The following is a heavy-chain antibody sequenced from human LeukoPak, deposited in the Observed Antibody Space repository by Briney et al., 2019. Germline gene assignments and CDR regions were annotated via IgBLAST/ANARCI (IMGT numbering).Heavy chain of an antibody. CDR2: INHSGST. V-gene: IGHV4-34*01. Sequence: SETLSLTCAVYGGSFSDYYWSWIRQPPEKGLEWIGEINHSGSTNYNPSLKTRVTLSVDTSKNQFSLKLSSVTAADGAIYYCARGRTVFDYWGQGTLVTVSS. J-gene: IGHJ4*02. D-gene: IGHD3/OR15-3a*01. CDR3: ARGRTVFDY. CDR1: GGSFSDYY.